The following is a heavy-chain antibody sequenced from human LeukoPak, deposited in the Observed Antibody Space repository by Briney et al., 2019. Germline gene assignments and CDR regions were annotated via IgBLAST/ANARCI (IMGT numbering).Heavy chain of an antibody. V-gene: IGHV4-59*01. J-gene: IGHJ6*03. CDR2: VYSSGST. CDR3: AREHYYGSGSYYYMDV. CDR1: VGSISYYY. Sequence: SETLSLTCTVSVGSISYYYWSWIRQPPGKGLEWIGYVYSSGSTNYNPSLKSRVTISVDTSKNQFSLKLSSVTAADTAVYYCAREHYYGSGSYYYMDVWGKGTTVTISS. D-gene: IGHD3-10*01.